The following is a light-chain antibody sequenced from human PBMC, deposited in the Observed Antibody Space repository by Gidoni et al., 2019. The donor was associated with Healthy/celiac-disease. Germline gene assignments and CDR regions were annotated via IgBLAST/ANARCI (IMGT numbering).Light chain of an antibody. CDR2: DAS. V-gene: IGKV1-5*01. CDR3: QQYNSYPYT. J-gene: IGKJ2*01. Sequence: IQLIPSPSTLSASVGDRVTITCRASQSISSWLVWYQQKPGKAPKLLIYDASSLESGVPSRFSGSGSGTEFTLTISSLQPDDFATYYCQQYNSYPYTFGQGTKLEIK. CDR1: QSISSW.